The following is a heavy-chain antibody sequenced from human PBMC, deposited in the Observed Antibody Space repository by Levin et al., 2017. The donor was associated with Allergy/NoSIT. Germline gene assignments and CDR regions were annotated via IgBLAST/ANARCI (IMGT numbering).Heavy chain of an antibody. V-gene: IGHV1-3*01. Sequence: EASVKVSCKASGYTFTSYAMHWVRQAPGQRLEWMGWINAGNGNTKYSQKFQGRVTITRDTSASTAYMELSSLRSEDTAVYYCARVRGVGYCSSTSCLRENWFDPWGQGTLVTVSS. J-gene: IGHJ5*02. CDR3: ARVRGVGYCSSTSCLRENWFDP. D-gene: IGHD2-2*01. CDR2: INAGNGNT. CDR1: GYTFTSYA.